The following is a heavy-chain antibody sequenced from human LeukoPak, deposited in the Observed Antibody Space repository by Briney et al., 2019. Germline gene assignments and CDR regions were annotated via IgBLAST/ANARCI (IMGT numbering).Heavy chain of an antibody. CDR2: INPNSGGT. CDR1: GYNLMDHA. J-gene: IGHJ4*02. Sequence: ASVKVSCKASGYNLMDHALHWVRQAPGQGLEWMGWINPNSGGTNYTQKFQGRVTMTRDTSISTAYMELSRLRFDDTAVYYCARSPDILTGEKFDYWGQGTLVTVSS. V-gene: IGHV1-2*02. D-gene: IGHD3-9*01. CDR3: ARSPDILTGEKFDY.